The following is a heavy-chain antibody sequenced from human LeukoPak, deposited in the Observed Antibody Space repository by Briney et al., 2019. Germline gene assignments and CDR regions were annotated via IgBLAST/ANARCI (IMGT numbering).Heavy chain of an antibody. Sequence: AASVKVSCKASGGTFSSYAISWVRQAPGQGLEWMGRIIPILGIANYAQKLQGRVTMTTDTSTSTAYMELRSLRSDDTAVYYCARDLGGLLYTWGQGTLVTVSS. CDR3: ARDLGGLLYT. V-gene: IGHV1-69*04. CDR1: GGTFSSYA. D-gene: IGHD1-26*01. CDR2: IIPILGIA. J-gene: IGHJ5*02.